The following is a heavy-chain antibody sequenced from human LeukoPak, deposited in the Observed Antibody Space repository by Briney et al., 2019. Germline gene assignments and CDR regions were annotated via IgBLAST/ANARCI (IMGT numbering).Heavy chain of an antibody. CDR1: GFTFSSYS. CDR2: ISSSSSYI. CDR3: AVLRSGGSLTYDY. J-gene: IGHJ4*02. D-gene: IGHD2-15*01. Sequence: VGSLRLSCAASGFTFSSYSMNWVRQAPGKGLEWVSSISSSSSYIYYADSVKGRFTISRDNAKNSLYLQMNSLRAEDTAVYYCAVLRSGGSLTYDYWGQGTLVTVSS. V-gene: IGHV3-21*01.